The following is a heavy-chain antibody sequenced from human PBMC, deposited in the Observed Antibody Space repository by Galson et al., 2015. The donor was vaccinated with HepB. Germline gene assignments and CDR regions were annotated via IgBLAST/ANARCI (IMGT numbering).Heavy chain of an antibody. CDR3: ARVHTGRYCSGGSCLIRPRGFDY. Sequence: SETLSLTCTVSGGSIISSIYYWGWIRQPPGKGLEWIGTIYYSGSTYYNPSLKSRATISVDTSKNQFSLKLSSVTAADTAVYYCARVHTGRYCSGGSCLIRPRGFDYWGQGTLVTVSS. J-gene: IGHJ4*02. CDR2: IYYSGST. V-gene: IGHV4-39*07. D-gene: IGHD2-15*01. CDR1: GGSIISSIYY.